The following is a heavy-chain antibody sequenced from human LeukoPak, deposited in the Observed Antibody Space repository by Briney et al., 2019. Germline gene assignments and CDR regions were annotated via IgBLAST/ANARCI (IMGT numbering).Heavy chain of an antibody. CDR3: ARSQTILEPGDY. D-gene: IGHD1-1*01. V-gene: IGHV1-2*02. Sequence: ASVKVSCKASGYTFTGYYMHWVRQAPGQGLEWMGWINPNSGGTNYAQKFQGRVTMTRDTSTSTAYMELDRLTSDDTAVYYYARSQTILEPGDYWGQGTLVTVSS. J-gene: IGHJ4*02. CDR2: INPNSGGT. CDR1: GYTFTGYY.